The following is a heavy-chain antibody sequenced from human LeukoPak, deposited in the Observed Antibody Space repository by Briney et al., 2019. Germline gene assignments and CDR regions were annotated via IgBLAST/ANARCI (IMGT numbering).Heavy chain of an antibody. CDR2: IYTSGST. Sequence: SQTLSLTCTVSAGSISSGSYYWSWIRQPAGKGLEWIGRIYTSGSTNYNPSLKSRVTISVDTSKNQFSLKLSSVTAADTAVYYCARVSSGPYYYYYMDVWGKGTTVTVSS. CDR3: ARVSSGPYYYYYMDV. J-gene: IGHJ6*03. D-gene: IGHD3-22*01. CDR1: AGSISSGSYY. V-gene: IGHV4-61*02.